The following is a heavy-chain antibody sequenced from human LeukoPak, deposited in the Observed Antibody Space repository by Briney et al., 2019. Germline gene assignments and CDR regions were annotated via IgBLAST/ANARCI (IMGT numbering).Heavy chain of an antibody. V-gene: IGHV3-7*01. D-gene: IGHD2-21*02. Sequence: GGSLRLSCAASGFTFSSYWMSWVRQAPGKGLEWVANIKQDGSEKYYVDSVKGRFTISRDNAKNSLYLQMNSLRAEDTAVYYCARVSGDPRAYYYYYGMDVWGQGTTVTVS. J-gene: IGHJ6*02. CDR2: IKQDGSEK. CDR1: GFTFSSYW. CDR3: ARVSGDPRAYYYYYGMDV.